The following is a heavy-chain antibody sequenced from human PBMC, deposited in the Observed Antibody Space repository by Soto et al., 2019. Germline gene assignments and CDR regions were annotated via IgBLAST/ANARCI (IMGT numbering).Heavy chain of an antibody. V-gene: IGHV4-4*02. CDR3: ARDRSSPPNYFYGMDV. CDR1: GGTVASSHW. Sequence: PSETLSLTCGVSGGTVASSHWWSWVRQSPGRGLEWIGNVYHTGDTNFNPSLQSRVTFSVDKSNNQFSLRLTSVTAADTAVYYCARDRSSPPNYFYGMDVWGPGTTVTVSS. D-gene: IGHD6-6*01. CDR2: VYHTGDT. J-gene: IGHJ6*02.